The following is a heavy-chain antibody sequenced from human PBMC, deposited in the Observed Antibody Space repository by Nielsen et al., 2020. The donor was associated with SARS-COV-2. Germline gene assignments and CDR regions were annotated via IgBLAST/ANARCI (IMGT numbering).Heavy chain of an antibody. D-gene: IGHD6-19*01. CDR3: ARDSSGWYALTTYYYYGMDV. V-gene: IGHV3-13*01. CDR2: IGTAGDT. CDR1: GFTFSSYD. Sequence: GGSLRLSCAASGFTFSSYDMHWVRQATGKGLEWVSAIGTAGDTYYPGSVKGRFTISRDNAKNSLYLQMNSLRAEDTAVYYCARDSSGWYALTTYYYYGMDVWGQGTTVTVSS. J-gene: IGHJ6*02.